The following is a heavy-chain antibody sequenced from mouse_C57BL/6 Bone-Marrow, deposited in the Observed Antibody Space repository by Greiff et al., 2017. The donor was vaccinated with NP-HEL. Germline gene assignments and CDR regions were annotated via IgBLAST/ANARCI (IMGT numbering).Heavy chain of an antibody. J-gene: IGHJ4*01. CDR2: IYPRDGST. CDR1: GYTFTDHT. V-gene: IGHV1-78*01. D-gene: IGHD1-1*01. Sequence: QVQLQQSDAELVKPGASVKISCKVSGYTFTDHTIHWMKQRPEQGLEWIGYIYPRDGSTKYNEKFKGKATLTADKSSSTAYMQLNSLTSEDSAVYFCARNLFYYGSSSYYAMDYWGQGTSVTVSS. CDR3: ARNLFYYGSSSYYAMDY.